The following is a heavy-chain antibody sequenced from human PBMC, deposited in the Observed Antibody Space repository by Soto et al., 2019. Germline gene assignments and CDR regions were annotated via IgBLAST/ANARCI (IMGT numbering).Heavy chain of an antibody. V-gene: IGHV3-30*18. Sequence: QVQLVESGGGVVQPGTSLILSCAASGFTFSTYGMHWVRQAPGKGLEWVAAISYDGGKKYSIDSVKGHFTISRDNSKNTLYQQINSLRAEDTAVYYCAKAIASSGSRYRAVDVWGQGTTVIVSS. CDR3: AKAIASSGSRYRAVDV. CDR1: GFTFSTYG. D-gene: IGHD3-16*02. J-gene: IGHJ6*02. CDR2: ISYDGGKK.